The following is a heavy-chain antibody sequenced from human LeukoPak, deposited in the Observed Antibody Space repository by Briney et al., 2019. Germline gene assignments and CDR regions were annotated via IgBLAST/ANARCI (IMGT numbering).Heavy chain of an antibody. CDR3: AREKTPAKGDAFDV. V-gene: IGHV3-48*03. CDR2: ITSSGRDI. Sequence: GGSLRLSCAASGFTFSDYEMNWVRQAPGKGLEWLPYITSSGRDIRDAPSVRGRFTISRDNAKNSLHLQMNGLTAEDTATYYCAREKTPAKGDAFDVWGQGTVVTVSS. J-gene: IGHJ3*01. CDR1: GFTFSDYE. D-gene: IGHD2-2*01.